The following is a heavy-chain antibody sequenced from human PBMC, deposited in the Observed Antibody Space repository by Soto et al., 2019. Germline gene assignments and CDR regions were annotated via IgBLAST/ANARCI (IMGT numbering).Heavy chain of an antibody. CDR1: GFTFSSYA. D-gene: IGHD3-22*01. J-gene: IGHJ4*02. V-gene: IGHV3-23*01. CDR2: ISGSGGST. CDR3: AKIMGYYYDSSGNFDY. Sequence: GGSLRLSCAASGFTFSSYAMSWVRQAPGKGLEWVSAISGSGGSTYYADSVKGRFTISRDNSKNTLYLQMNSLRAEDTAVYYCAKIMGYYYDSSGNFDYWGQGTLVTVSS.